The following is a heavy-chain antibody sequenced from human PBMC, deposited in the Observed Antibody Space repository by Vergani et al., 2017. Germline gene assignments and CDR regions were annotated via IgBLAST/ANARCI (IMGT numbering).Heavy chain of an antibody. Sequence: QVQLQESGPGLVKPSETLSLTCTVSGGSISSYYWSWIRQPPGKGLEWIGYIYYSGSTNYNPSLKSRVTISVDTSKNQFSLKLSSVTAADTAVYYCARGDIVATRFDPWGQGTLVTVSS. D-gene: IGHD5-12*01. CDR2: IYYSGST. CDR1: GGSISSYY. CDR3: ARGDIVATRFDP. J-gene: IGHJ5*02. V-gene: IGHV4-59*01.